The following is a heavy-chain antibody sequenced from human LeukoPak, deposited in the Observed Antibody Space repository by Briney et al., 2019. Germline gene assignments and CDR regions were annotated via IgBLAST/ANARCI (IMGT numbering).Heavy chain of an antibody. J-gene: IGHJ6*03. Sequence: SETLSLTCTVSNYSISISYCWGWIRQPPGKGLEWIGTVCHSGSTYYIPSLKSRVTISVDTSKNQFSLKLSSVTAADTAVYYCARDHQIRGSYPRYYYMDVWGKGTTVTVSS. CDR3: ARDHQIRGSYPRYYYMDV. D-gene: IGHD1-26*01. V-gene: IGHV4-38-2*02. CDR1: NYSISISYC. CDR2: VCHSGST.